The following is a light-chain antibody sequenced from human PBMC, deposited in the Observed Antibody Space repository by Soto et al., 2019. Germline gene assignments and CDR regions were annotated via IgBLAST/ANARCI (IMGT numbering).Light chain of an antibody. CDR1: SSDVGDYNY. CDR3: SSYTSSSTLYVV. Sequence: QSALTQPASVSGSPGRSITISCTGTSSDVGDYNYVSWYQQHPGKAPKLMIYEVNNRPSGVSNRFSGSKSGNTASLTISGLQAEDEADYYCSSYTSSSTLYVVFGGGTKVTVL. V-gene: IGLV2-14*01. J-gene: IGLJ2*01. CDR2: EVN.